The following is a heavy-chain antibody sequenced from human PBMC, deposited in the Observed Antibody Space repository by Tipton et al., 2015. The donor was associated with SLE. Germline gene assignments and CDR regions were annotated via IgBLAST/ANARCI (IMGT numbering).Heavy chain of an antibody. V-gene: IGHV4-59*08. CDR3: ARQRDLDAFDI. Sequence: TLSLTCTVSGASFSGYYWSWIRQPPGKGLEWIGYLSDIGRTNYKSSLRSQVTISVDTSRNLLSLKVTSVTAADTAVYYCARQRDLDAFDIWGQGTMVIVSS. J-gene: IGHJ3*02. CDR2: LSDIGRT. CDR1: GASFSGYY.